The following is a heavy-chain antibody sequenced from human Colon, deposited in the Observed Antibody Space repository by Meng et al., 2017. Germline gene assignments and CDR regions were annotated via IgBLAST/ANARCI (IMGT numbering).Heavy chain of an antibody. Sequence: QSLRQEVGPGLVQPSVTLSLTCAVSGDSISSGNGWTWVRQPPGKGLEWIGEIYPSGRTSSNPSLQGRVTILLDKSKNQFSLELNSVTAADTAIYFCARKRTSPGTLGFDYWGQGTLVTVSS. CDR2: IYPSGRT. D-gene: IGHD6-13*01. CDR3: ARKRTSPGTLGFDY. V-gene: IGHV4-4*02. J-gene: IGHJ4*02. CDR1: GDSISSGNG.